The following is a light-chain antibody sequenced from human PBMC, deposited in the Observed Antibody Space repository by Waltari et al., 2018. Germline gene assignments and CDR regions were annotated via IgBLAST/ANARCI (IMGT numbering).Light chain of an antibody. V-gene: IGLV2-14*01. CDR3: SSYTSSLYV. Sequence: QSALTQPASVSGSPGQSITISCTGTSSDVGGYNYVSWYQQHPGKAPKLMIYEVSNRPSGLSNRFSGSKSGNTASLTISGLQAEDDADYCCSSYTSSLYVFGTGTKVTVL. J-gene: IGLJ1*01. CDR1: SSDVGGYNY. CDR2: EVS.